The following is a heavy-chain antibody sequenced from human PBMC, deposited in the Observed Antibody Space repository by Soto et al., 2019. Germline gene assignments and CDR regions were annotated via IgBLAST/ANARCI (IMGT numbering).Heavy chain of an antibody. V-gene: IGHV4-30-4*01. CDR1: GGSIRNGDYY. CDR2: VYYSGPT. D-gene: IGHD1-26*01. J-gene: IGHJ4*02. Sequence: QVQLQEWGPGLVKPSQTLSLTCTISGGSIRNGDYYWGWIRQPPGKGLEWIGYVYYSGPTYSHPSLKSRVTISVDTSENEFSLRLSSVPAADTAVYYCVTVNLVGAAYYFDYWGPGTLVTVS. CDR3: VTVNLVGAAYYFDY.